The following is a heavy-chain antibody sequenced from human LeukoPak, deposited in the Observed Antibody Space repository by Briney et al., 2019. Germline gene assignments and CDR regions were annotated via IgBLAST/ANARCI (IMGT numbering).Heavy chain of an antibody. CDR3: AKTSHCSSTSCYTTGVYSSSWYVDY. CDR2: ISGSGGST. D-gene: IGHD2-2*02. Sequence: PGGSLRLSCAASGSTFSSYAMSWVRQAPGKGLEWVSAISGSGGSTYYADSVKGRFTISRDNSKNTLYLQMNSLRAEDTAVYYCAKTSHCSSTSCYTTGVYSSSWYVDYWGQGTLVTVSS. V-gene: IGHV3-23*01. J-gene: IGHJ4*02. CDR1: GSTFSSYA.